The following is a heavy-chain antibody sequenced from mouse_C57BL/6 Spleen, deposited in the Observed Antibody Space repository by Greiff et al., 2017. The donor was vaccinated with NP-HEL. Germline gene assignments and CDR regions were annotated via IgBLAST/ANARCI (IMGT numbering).Heavy chain of an antibody. CDR3: ARSGYYYGSSHWYFDV. CDR1: GYTFTSYW. D-gene: IGHD1-1*01. CDR2: IDPSDSYT. J-gene: IGHJ1*03. V-gene: IGHV1-69*01. Sequence: QVQLQQPGAELVMPGASVKLSCKASGYTFTSYWMPWVKQRPGQGLEWIGEIDPSDSYTNYTQKFKGKSTLTVDKSSSTAYMQLSSLTSEYSAVYYCARSGYYYGSSHWYFDVWGTGTTVTVSS.